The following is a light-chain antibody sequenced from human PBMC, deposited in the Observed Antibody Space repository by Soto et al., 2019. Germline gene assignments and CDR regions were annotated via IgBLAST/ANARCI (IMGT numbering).Light chain of an antibody. CDR1: QSISSW. V-gene: IGKV1-5*01. CDR3: QQYNSWWT. CDR2: AAS. J-gene: IGKJ1*01. Sequence: DIQLTQTTSILSASIGYRVTITCRASQSISSWLAWYQQKPGKAPKLLIYAASNLESGVPSRFSGSGSGTVFTLTITSLQPDDFATYYCQQYNSWWTFGQGTNVDIK.